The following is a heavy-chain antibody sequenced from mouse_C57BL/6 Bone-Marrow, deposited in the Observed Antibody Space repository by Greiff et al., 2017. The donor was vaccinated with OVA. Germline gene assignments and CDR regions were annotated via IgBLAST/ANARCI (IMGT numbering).Heavy chain of an antibody. Sequence: VKLQESGPELVQPGASVKISCKASGYAFSSSWMNWVKQRPGKGLEWIGRIYPGDGDTNYNGKFKGKATLTADKSSSTAYMQLSSLTSEDSAVYFCARGYYDYDVWFAYWGQGTLVTVSA. CDR2: IYPGDGDT. D-gene: IGHD2-4*01. CDR3: ARGYYDYDVWFAY. V-gene: IGHV1-82*01. J-gene: IGHJ3*01. CDR1: GYAFSSSW.